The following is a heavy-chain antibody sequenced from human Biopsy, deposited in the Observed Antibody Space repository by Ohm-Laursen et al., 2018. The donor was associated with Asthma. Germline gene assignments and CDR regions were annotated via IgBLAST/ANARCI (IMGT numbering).Heavy chain of an antibody. CDR1: GDAMSTSGSY. D-gene: IGHD6-6*01. CDR2: IYYSGRT. J-gene: IGHJ2*01. Sequence: GTLSLTCIVSGDAMSTSGSYWGWIRQSPGKGLEWIGGIYYSGRTYYNPSLERRVTISADTSKNHFSLKVTSVTAADTAVYYCARAVSSSSYWYFDLWGRGDLVTVSS. CDR3: ARAVSSSSYWYFDL. V-gene: IGHV4-39*02.